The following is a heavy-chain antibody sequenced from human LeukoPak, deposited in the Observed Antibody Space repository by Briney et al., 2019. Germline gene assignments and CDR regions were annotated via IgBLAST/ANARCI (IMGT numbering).Heavy chain of an antibody. CDR3: ARLGLSVAAAGGVDY. CDR2: VYYSET. CDR1: GGSISSISYY. D-gene: IGHD6-13*01. Sequence: SETLSLTCTVSGGSISSISYYWGWIRQPPGKGLEWIGTVYYSETYYNPSLKSRVTISADTSKNQFSLKLSSVTAADTAVYYCARLGLSVAAAGGVDYWGQGTLVTVSS. J-gene: IGHJ4*02. V-gene: IGHV4-39*07.